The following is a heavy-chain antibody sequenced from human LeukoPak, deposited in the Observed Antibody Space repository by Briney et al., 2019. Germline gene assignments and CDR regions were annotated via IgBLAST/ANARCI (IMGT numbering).Heavy chain of an antibody. CDR3: ARDADYGGSPDAFDI. CDR2: IYSGGTT. V-gene: IGHV3-53*01. D-gene: IGHD4-23*01. J-gene: IGHJ3*02. Sequence: PGGSLRLSCAASGFTVSSNHMSWVRQAPGKGLNRVSIIYSGGTTYYADSVKGRFTISRDNSKNTLYLQMNSLRAEDTAVYYCARDADYGGSPDAFDIWGRGTIVTVSS. CDR1: GFTVSSNH.